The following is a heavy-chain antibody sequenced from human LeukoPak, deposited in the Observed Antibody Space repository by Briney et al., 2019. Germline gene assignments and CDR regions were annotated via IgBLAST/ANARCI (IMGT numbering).Heavy chain of an antibody. CDR1: GFTVSSNY. D-gene: IGHD2-2*03. V-gene: IGHV3-53*01. CDR3: ARGAPSWILAN. Sequence: GGSLRLSCAASGFTVSSNYMSWVRQAPGKGLEWVSVIYSGGSTYYADSVKGRFTISRDNSKNTLYLQMNSLRAEDTAVYYCARGAPSWILANWGQGTLVTVSS. J-gene: IGHJ4*02. CDR2: IYSGGST.